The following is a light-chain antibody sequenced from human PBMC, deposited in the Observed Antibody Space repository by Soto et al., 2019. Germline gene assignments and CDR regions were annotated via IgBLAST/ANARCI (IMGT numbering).Light chain of an antibody. Sequence: EIVVTQSPGTLSLSPGERATLSCRASQSVVSSYLVWYQQKPGQAPRLLIYGASSRATGIPDRFSGSGSGTDFTLTISRLEPEDFAVYYCQQYGDSQGYTFGQGTKLEIK. CDR3: QQYGDSQGYT. V-gene: IGKV3-20*01. CDR1: QSVVSSY. J-gene: IGKJ2*01. CDR2: GAS.